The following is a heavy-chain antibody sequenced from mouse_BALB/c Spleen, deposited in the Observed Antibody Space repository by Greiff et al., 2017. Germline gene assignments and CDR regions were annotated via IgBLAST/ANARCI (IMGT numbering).Heavy chain of an antibody. D-gene: IGHD2-14*01. CDR3: ARGDRSRFAY. CDR1: GFSLTSYG. Sequence: VQLVESGPGLVAPSQSLSITCTVSGFSLTSYGVHWVRQPPGKGLEWLGVIWAGGSTNYNSALMSRLSISKDNSKSQVFLKMNSLQTDDTAMYYCARGDRSRFAYWGQGTLVTVSA. CDR2: IWAGGST. J-gene: IGHJ3*01. V-gene: IGHV2-9*02.